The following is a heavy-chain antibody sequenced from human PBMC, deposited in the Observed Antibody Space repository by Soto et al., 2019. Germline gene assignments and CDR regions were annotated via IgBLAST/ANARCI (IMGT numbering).Heavy chain of an antibody. D-gene: IGHD3-10*01. J-gene: IGHJ4*02. CDR1: GGSISSYY. V-gene: IGHV4-59*01. CDR3: ARAYKSDYFDY. Sequence: TSETLSLTCTVSGGSISSYYWSWIRQPPGKGLEWIGYIYYSGSTNYNPSLKSRVTISVDTSKNQFSLKLSSVTAADTAVYYCARAYKSDYFDYWGQGTLVTVSS. CDR2: IYYSGST.